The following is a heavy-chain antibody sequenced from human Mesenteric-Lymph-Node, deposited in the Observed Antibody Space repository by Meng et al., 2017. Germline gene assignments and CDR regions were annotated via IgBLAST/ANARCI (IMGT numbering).Heavy chain of an antibody. J-gene: IGHJ4*02. V-gene: IGHV3-48*04. CDR1: GFTFSSYS. CDR3: ARGDGYMTTVTNGVDY. CDR2: ISSSGSTI. Sequence: GGSLRLSCAASGFTFSSYSMHWVRQAPGKGLEWVSYISSSGSTIYYADSVKGRFTISRDNAKNSLYLQMNSLRAEDTAVYYCARGDGYMTTVTNGVDYWGQGTLVTVSS. D-gene: IGHD4-17*01.